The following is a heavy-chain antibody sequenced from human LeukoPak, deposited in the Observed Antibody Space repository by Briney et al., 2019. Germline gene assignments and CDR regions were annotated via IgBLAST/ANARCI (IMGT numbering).Heavy chain of an antibody. D-gene: IGHD3-10*01. CDR3: AKGLTGMYYYDP. CDR1: GFTFSCHW. CDR2: INFDGSST. V-gene: IGHV3-74*01. Sequence: GGSLRLSCTGSGFTFSCHWMHWVRQAPGKGLVWVSRINFDGSSTNYADSVRGRFTICRDNAKDTLYLQTNSLRAEDTAVYYCAKGLTGMYYYDPWGQGTLVTDSS. J-gene: IGHJ5*02.